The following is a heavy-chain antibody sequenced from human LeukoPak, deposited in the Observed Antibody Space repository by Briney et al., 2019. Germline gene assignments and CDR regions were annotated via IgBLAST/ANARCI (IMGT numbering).Heavy chain of an antibody. Sequence: SDTLSLTCAVYGGSFRGYYWSWIRQPPGKGLEGIGDINHSGSTNYNRSLKGRVTISVDTSKNQFSLKLSSVTAADTAVYYCARGLFYDSDWGQGTLVTVSS. CDR2: INHSGST. D-gene: IGHD3-22*01. V-gene: IGHV4-34*01. CDR1: GGSFRGYY. J-gene: IGHJ4*02. CDR3: ARGLFYDSD.